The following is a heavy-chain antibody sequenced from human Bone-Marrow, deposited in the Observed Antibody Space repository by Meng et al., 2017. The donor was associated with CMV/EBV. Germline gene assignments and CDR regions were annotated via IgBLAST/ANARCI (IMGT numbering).Heavy chain of an antibody. D-gene: IGHD2-21*01. CDR3: ARTAYCGGDCYAVKL. Sequence: GPLRLSCAVYGGSFSGYYWSWIRQPPGKGLEWIGEINHSGSTNYNPSLKSRVTISVDTSKNQFSLKLSSVTAADTAVYYCARTAYCGGDCYAVKLWGQGTMVTVSS. CDR2: INHSGST. V-gene: IGHV4-34*01. CDR1: GGSFSGYY. J-gene: IGHJ3*01.